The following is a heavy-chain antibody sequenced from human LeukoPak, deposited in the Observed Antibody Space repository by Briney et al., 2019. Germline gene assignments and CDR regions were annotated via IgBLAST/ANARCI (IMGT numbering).Heavy chain of an antibody. J-gene: IGHJ6*02. Sequence: ASVKVSCKVSGYTLTELSMHWVRQAPGKGLEWMGGFDPEDGETIYAQKFQGRVTMTEDTSTDTAYMELSSLRSEDTAVYYCATDAGFGKEYYYGMDVWGQGTTVTVSS. D-gene: IGHD3-10*01. V-gene: IGHV1-24*01. CDR2: FDPEDGET. CDR3: ATDAGFGKEYYYGMDV. CDR1: GYTLTELS.